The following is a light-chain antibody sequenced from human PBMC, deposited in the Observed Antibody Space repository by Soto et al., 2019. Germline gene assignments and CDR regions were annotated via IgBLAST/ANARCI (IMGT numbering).Light chain of an antibody. CDR3: PHSYRYPPT. CDR1: QSINDK. Sequence: DIQMTQPPSSLSASFTDRVTITCRASQSINDKLNWYQQQPGKVPNLLIYDASSLQSGVPSRFSGSGYGTNFTLTISSLQPEDFATYYCPHSYRYPPTFRQGTKVDIK. J-gene: IGKJ1*01. CDR2: DAS. V-gene: IGKV1-39*01.